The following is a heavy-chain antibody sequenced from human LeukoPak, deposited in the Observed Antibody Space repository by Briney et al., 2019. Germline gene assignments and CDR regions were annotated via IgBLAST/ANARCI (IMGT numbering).Heavy chain of an antibody. J-gene: IGHJ4*02. V-gene: IGHV1-69*04. Sequence: ASVKVSCKASGYTFTGYYMHWVRQAPGQGLEWMGRIIPILGIANYAQKFQGRVTITADKSTSTAYMELSSLRSEDTAVYYCARDPGIAVAEGYWGQGTLVTVSS. CDR2: IIPILGIA. CDR1: GYTFTGYY. CDR3: ARDPGIAVAEGY. D-gene: IGHD6-19*01.